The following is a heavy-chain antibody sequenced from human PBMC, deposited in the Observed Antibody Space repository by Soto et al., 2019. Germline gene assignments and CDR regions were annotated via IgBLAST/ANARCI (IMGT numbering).Heavy chain of an antibody. CDR1: GGSISSGDYY. D-gene: IGHD3-10*01. CDR3: ARDWYYYYPNWFDP. Sequence: SETLSLTCTVSGGSISSGDYYWSWIRQPPGKGLEWIGYIYYSGSTYYNPSLKSRVTISVDTSKNQFSLKLSSVTAADTAVYYCARDWYYYYPNWFDPGGQGTLVTVSS. V-gene: IGHV4-30-4*01. J-gene: IGHJ5*02. CDR2: IYYSGST.